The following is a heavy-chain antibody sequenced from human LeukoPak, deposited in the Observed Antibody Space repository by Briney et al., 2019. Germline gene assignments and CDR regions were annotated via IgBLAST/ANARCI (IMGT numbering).Heavy chain of an antibody. Sequence: PGGSLRRSCAASGFTFSSYAMSWVRQAPGKGREWGSAISGSGGSTYYADSVKGRFTISRDNSKNTLYLQMNSLRAEDTAVYYCAKPRIAAAGTPEDFQHWGQGTLVTVSS. V-gene: IGHV3-23*01. CDR3: AKPRIAAAGTPEDFQH. CDR1: GFTFSSYA. D-gene: IGHD6-13*01. J-gene: IGHJ1*01. CDR2: ISGSGGST.